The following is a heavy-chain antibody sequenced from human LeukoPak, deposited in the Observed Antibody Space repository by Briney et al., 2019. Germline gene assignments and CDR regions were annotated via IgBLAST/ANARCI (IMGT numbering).Heavy chain of an antibody. D-gene: IGHD3-22*01. V-gene: IGHV3-48*01. J-gene: IGHJ4*02. CDR3: ARRGESSGYPSDY. CDR2: ISSSSNTK. CDR1: GFTFSSYS. Sequence: GGSLRLSCAASGFTFSSYSMNWIRQAPGKGPEWVSFISSSSNTKYYADSVKGRFTISRDNARNSLYLQMNSLRAEDTAVYYCARRGESSGYPSDYWGQGTLVTVSS.